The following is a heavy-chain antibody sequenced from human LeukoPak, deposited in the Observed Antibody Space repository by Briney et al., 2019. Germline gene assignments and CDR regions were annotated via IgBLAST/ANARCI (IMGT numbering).Heavy chain of an antibody. CDR2: ISSSSDAI. J-gene: IGHJ4*02. Sequence: PGGSLRLSCAASGFTFSTYGMNWVRQAPGKGPEWVSYISSSSDAIYYPDSVRGRFTTSRDNAKNSLYLQMNSLRDEDTAVYYCARAMRSGYDYWGQGTLVTVSS. CDR3: ARAMRSGYDY. CDR1: GFTFSTYG. V-gene: IGHV3-48*02. D-gene: IGHD5-12*01.